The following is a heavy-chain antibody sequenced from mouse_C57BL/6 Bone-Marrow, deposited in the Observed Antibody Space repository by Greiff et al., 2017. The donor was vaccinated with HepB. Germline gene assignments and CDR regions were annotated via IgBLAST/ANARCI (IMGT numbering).Heavy chain of an antibody. CDR3: TTTYYYGSSYWYFDV. V-gene: IGHV14-4*01. CDR1: GFNIKDDY. Sequence: EVQLQQSGAELVRPGASVKLSCTASGFNIKDDYMHWVKQRPEQGLEWIGWIDPENGDTEYASKFQGKATITADTSSNTAYLQLSSLTSEDTAVYYCTTTYYYGSSYWYFDVWGPGTTVTVSS. D-gene: IGHD1-1*01. J-gene: IGHJ1*01. CDR2: IDPENGDT.